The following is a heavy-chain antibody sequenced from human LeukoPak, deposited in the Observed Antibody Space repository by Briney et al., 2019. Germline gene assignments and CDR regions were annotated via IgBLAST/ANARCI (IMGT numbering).Heavy chain of an antibody. V-gene: IGHV3-53*01. CDR3: ARVWELSFDY. CDR2: SYSGGSR. D-gene: IGHD1-26*01. J-gene: IGHJ4*02. Sequence: ETLSLTCTVFGGSISSYYWSWIRQSPGKGLEWVAVSYSGGSRSYAESVKGRFTISRDNSQNTLYLQMNGLRAEDTAVYYCARVWELSFDYWGQGTLVTVSS. CDR1: GGSISSYY.